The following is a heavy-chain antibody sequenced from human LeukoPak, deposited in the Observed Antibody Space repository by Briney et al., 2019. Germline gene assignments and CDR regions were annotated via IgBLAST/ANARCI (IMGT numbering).Heavy chain of an antibody. Sequence: SETLSLTCTFSGGSISSSSYYWGWIRHPPGKGLEWIGSIYYSGSTYYNPSLKSRVTISVDTSKNQFSLKLSSVTAADTAVYYCARQELVAPTAFDIWGQGTMVTVSS. V-gene: IGHV4-39*01. D-gene: IGHD5-12*01. J-gene: IGHJ3*02. CDR1: GGSISSSSYY. CDR3: ARQELVAPTAFDI. CDR2: IYYSGST.